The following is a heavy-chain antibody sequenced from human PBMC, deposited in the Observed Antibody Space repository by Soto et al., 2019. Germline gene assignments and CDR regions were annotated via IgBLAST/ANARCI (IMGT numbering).Heavy chain of an antibody. V-gene: IGHV1-24*01. J-gene: IGHJ5*02. Sequence: ASAKVSCKVSGYTLTELSMHWVRQAPGKGLEWMGGFDPEDGETIYAQKLQGRVTMTEDTSTDTAYMELSSLRSEDTAVYYCATAFGGYDRRFDPWGQGTLVTVSS. CDR1: GYTLTELS. CDR3: ATAFGGYDRRFDP. D-gene: IGHD5-12*01. CDR2: FDPEDGET.